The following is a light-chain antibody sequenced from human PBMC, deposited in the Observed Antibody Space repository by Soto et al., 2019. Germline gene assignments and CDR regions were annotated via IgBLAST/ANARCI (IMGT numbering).Light chain of an antibody. V-gene: IGKV3-20*01. CDR1: QTVSSYF. CDR2: DTF. CDR3: QQYGISPLT. J-gene: IGKJ4*01. Sequence: ELVLTQSPGTLSLSPGESSTLSCSSSQTVSSYFLAWYQQRPGQAPRLLIYDTFTRATGIPDRFTGSGSGTDFTLSISRLESEDFAVYICQQYGISPLTFGGGTKVDI.